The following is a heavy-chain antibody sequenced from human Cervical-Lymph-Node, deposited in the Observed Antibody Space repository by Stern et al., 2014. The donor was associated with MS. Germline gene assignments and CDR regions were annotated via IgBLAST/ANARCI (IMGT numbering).Heavy chain of an antibody. CDR1: GGTFSSYT. D-gene: IGHD3-16*02. CDR3: ARATSDYIWGSYRYLDY. CDR2: IIPMFGIA. J-gene: IGHJ4*02. Sequence: VQLVESGAEVKQPGSSVKVSCKASGGTFSSYTIGWVRQAPGQGLEWMGGIIPMFGIAKYAEKFQGRVTITADESTSTAYMDLSTLRSEDTAVYYCARATSDYIWGSYRYLDYWGQGTQVTVSS. V-gene: IGHV1-69*01.